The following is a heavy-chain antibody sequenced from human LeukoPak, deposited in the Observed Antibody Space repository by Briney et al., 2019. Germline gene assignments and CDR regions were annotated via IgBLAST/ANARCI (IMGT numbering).Heavy chain of an antibody. D-gene: IGHD3-3*01. CDR2: INHSGST. CDR1: GGSFSDFY. CDR3: AKSYYDFWSGYYTIWDY. J-gene: IGHJ4*02. Sequence: SETLSLTCAVYGGSFSDFYWSWIRQPPGKGLEWIGEINHSGSTNYNPSLKSRVTLSVDTSKNQFSLKLSSVTAADTAVYYCAKSYYDFWSGYYTIWDYWGQGTLVTVSS. V-gene: IGHV4-34*01.